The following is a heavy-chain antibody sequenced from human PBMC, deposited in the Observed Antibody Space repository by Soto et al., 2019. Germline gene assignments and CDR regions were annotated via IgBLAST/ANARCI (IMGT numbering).Heavy chain of an antibody. CDR1: GYTFTGYY. CDR3: ARGMRYCTNGVCETHRGKHLYPLAY. CDR2: INPNSGGT. J-gene: IGHJ4*02. D-gene: IGHD2-8*01. V-gene: IGHV1-2*04. Sequence: SVTVSCKASGYTFTGYYMHWVRQAPGQGVEWMGWINPNSGGTNYAQKFQGWVTMTRDTSISTAYMELSRLRSDDTAVYYCARGMRYCTNGVCETHRGKHLYPLAYRGQGTLVPVAS.